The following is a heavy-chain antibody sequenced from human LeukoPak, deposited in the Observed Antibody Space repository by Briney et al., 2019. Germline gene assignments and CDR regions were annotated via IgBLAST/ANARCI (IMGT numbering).Heavy chain of an antibody. J-gene: IGHJ4*02. CDR1: GFTFSSYA. D-gene: IGHD1-26*01. CDR3: ATRPSGELLRFDY. CDR2: INHSGST. V-gene: IGHV4-34*08. Sequence: GSLRLSCAASGFTFSSYAMSWIRQPPGKGLEWIGEINHSGSTNYNPSLKSRVTISVDTSKNQFSLKLSSVTAADTAVYYCATRPSGELLRFDYWGQGTLVTVSS.